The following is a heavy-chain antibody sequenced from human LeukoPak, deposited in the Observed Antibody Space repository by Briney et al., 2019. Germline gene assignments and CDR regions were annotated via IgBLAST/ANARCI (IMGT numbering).Heavy chain of an antibody. Sequence: ASVKVSCKASGGTFSSYAISWVRQAPGQGLEWMGRIIPIFGTANYAQKFQGRVTITTDEPTSTAYMELSSLRSEDTAVYYCARDLYDSSGYLYAFDIWGQGTMVTVSS. V-gene: IGHV1-69*05. D-gene: IGHD3-22*01. CDR3: ARDLYDSSGYLYAFDI. CDR1: GGTFSSYA. J-gene: IGHJ3*02. CDR2: IIPIFGTA.